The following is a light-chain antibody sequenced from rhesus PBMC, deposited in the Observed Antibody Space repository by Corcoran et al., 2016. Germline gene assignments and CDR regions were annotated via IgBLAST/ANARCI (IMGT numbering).Light chain of an antibody. CDR1: QGISNW. Sequence: DIQMTQSPSSLSASVGDRVTITCRASQGISNWLAWYQQKPGKAPKLLIYRASNLETGVPSRFSGSGSGTDFTLTISSLQPEDIATNCCQQHDNSPYSFGQGAKVEIK. CDR3: QQHDNSPYS. V-gene: IGKV1-69*01. CDR2: RAS. J-gene: IGKJ2*01.